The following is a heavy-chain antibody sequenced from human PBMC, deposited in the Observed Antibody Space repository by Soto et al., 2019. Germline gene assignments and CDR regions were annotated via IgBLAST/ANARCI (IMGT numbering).Heavy chain of an antibody. J-gene: IGHJ5*02. D-gene: IGHD3-9*01. Sequence: SESLSLTCTVSGGSISSYYWSWIRQPPGKGLEWIGYIYYSGSTNYNPSLKSRVTISVDTSKNQFSLKLSSVTAADTAVYYCARGPAAGYNWFDPWGQGTLVTVSS. V-gene: IGHV4-59*01. CDR3: ARGPAAGYNWFDP. CDR2: IYYSGST. CDR1: GGSISSYY.